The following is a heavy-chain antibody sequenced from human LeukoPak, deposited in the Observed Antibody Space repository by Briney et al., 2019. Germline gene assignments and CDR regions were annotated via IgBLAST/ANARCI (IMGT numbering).Heavy chain of an antibody. V-gene: IGHV3-23*01. CDR3: ARDGPPYDSSGYYSYYFDY. CDR1: GFTFSSYA. D-gene: IGHD3-22*01. J-gene: IGHJ4*02. Sequence: GGSLRLSCAASGFTFSSYAMSWVRQAPGKGLEWVSAISGSGGSTYYADSVQGRFTISRDNSKNTLYLQMNSLRAEDTAVYYCARDGPPYDSSGYYSYYFDYWGQGTLVTVSS. CDR2: ISGSGGST.